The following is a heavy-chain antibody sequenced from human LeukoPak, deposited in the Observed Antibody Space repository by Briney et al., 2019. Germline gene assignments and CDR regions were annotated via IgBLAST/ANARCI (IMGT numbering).Heavy chain of an antibody. J-gene: IGHJ4*02. CDR3: AKDGDTVTLSYFDY. CDR2: ISGSGGNT. V-gene: IGHV3-23*01. CDR1: GFTFSSYA. Sequence: PGGSLRLSCAASGFTFSSYAMSWVRQAPGKGLEWVSPISGSGGNTYYADSVKGRFTISRDNSKNTLYLQMNSLRAEDTAVYYCAKDGDTVTLSYFDYWGQGTLVTVSS. D-gene: IGHD4-17*01.